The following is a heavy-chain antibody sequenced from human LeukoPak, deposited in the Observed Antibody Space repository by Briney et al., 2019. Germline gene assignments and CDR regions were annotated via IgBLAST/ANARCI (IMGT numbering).Heavy chain of an antibody. CDR2: IYYSGSGST. Sequence: SETLSLTCTVSGGSISSYYWSWIRQPPGKGLEWIGYIYYSGSGSTNYNPSLKSRVTISVDTSKNQFSLKLSSVTAADTAVYYCAARLRSRLDYWGQGTLVTVSS. V-gene: IGHV4-59*01. CDR3: AARLRSRLDY. J-gene: IGHJ4*02. CDR1: GGSISSYY. D-gene: IGHD6-25*01.